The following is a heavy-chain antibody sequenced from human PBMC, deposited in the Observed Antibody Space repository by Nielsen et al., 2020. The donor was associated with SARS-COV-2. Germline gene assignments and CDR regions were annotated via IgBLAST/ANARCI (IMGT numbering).Heavy chain of an antibody. CDR2: INPTNGGT. CDR3: ARDLGAVSNPSYYYAMDV. V-gene: IGHV1-46*01. D-gene: IGHD6-25*01. J-gene: IGHJ6*02. CDR1: GYTFTNNY. Sequence: ASVKVSCKASGYTFTNNYMHWVRQAPGQGLEWMGLINPTNGGTTYAQKFLGTVTMTRDTSTSTVYMELSSLRSEDTAVYYCARDLGAVSNPSYYYAMDVWGQGTTATVSS.